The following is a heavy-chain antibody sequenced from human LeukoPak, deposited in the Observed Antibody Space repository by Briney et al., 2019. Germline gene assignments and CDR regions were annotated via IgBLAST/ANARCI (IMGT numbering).Heavy chain of an antibody. CDR3: AASPDYYDSSGYSYYFDY. CDR2: IVVGSSNT. CDR1: GFTFTSSA. V-gene: IGHV1-58*01. Sequence: SVKVSCKASGFTFTSSAVQWVRQARGQRLEWIGWIVVGSSNTNYAQKFQERVTITRDMSTSTAYMELSSLRSEDTAVYYCAASPDYYDSSGYSYYFDYWGQGTLVTASS. J-gene: IGHJ4*02. D-gene: IGHD3-22*01.